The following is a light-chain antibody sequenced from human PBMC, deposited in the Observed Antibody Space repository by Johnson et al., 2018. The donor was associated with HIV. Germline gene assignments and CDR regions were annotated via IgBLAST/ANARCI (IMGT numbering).Light chain of an antibody. CDR1: SSNIGNNY. V-gene: IGLV1-51*01. J-gene: IGLJ1*01. CDR3: GTWDSSLSAWFYV. Sequence: QSVLTQPPSVSAAPGQKVTIYCSGSSSNIGNNYVSWYQQLPGTAPKLLIYDNNKRPSGIPDRFSGSKSGTSATLGITGLQTGDEADYYCGTWDSSLSAWFYVFGPGTKFTVL. CDR2: DNN.